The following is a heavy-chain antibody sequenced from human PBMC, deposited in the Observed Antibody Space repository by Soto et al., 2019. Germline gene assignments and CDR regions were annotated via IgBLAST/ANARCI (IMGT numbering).Heavy chain of an antibody. CDR3: ARGRLSTALGF. V-gene: IGHV1-8*01. CDR1: GYTFTSYD. CDR2: ENPNTGNT. Sequence: QVQLVQSGAEVKKPGASVKVSCKASGYTFTSYDISWVRQATGQGLEWMGWENPNTGNTGYVQKYKGRVIMTANISTSTAYIEMSSLTFDDTAVYYCARGRLSTALGFWGQGTLASVSS. J-gene: IGHJ4*02. D-gene: IGHD2-2*01.